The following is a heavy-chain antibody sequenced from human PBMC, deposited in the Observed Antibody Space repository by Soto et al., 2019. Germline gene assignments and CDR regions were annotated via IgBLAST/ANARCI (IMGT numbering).Heavy chain of an antibody. CDR3: VTWGGIEARNLDH. D-gene: IGHD6-6*01. V-gene: IGHV3-64D*06. Sequence: GGSLRLSCSASGFPFSNHAMHWVRQAPGKGLEYVSAINYNGGTTYYVDSVKGRFTISRDNSKNTLYLQMSSLKVEDTAMYHCVTWGGIEARNLDHWGQGTLVTVYS. J-gene: IGHJ4*02. CDR1: GFPFSNHA. CDR2: INYNGGTT.